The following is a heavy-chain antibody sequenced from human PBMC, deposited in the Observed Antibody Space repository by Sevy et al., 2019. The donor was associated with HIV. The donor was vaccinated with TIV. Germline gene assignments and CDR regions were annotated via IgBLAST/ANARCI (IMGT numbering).Heavy chain of an antibody. D-gene: IGHD2-21*02. J-gene: IGHJ6*02. CDR2: ISGNSAAI. CDR3: ARGPDCGGDCDIGFYYPLDV. Sequence: GGSLRLSCAASGFTFSRYSMNWVRQAPGKGLEWISYISGNSAAIYYADSLKGRFTVSRDNDNDALYLQLNSLRYDDTALYYCARGPDCGGDCDIGFYYPLDVWGQGTTVTVSS. CDR1: GFTFSRYS. V-gene: IGHV3-48*02.